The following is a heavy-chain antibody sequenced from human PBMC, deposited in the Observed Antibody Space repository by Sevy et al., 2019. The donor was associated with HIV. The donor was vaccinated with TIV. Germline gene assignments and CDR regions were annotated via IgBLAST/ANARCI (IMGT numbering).Heavy chain of an antibody. CDR3: VGGHYSG. D-gene: IGHD4-4*01. J-gene: IGHJ4*02. CDR2: IKDDGSET. CDR1: GFTFSNLW. Sequence: GESLKISCAASGFTFSNLWINWVRQAPGEGLEWLAHIKDDGSETFYVDSAKGRFTISRDNAKNSLYLQMNSLRVEDTAVYYCVGGHYSGWGQGTLVTVSS. V-gene: IGHV3-7*01.